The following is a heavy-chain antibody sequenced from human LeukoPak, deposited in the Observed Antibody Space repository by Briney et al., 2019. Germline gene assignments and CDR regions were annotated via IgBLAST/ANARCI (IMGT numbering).Heavy chain of an antibody. Sequence: PSETLSLTCAVYGGSFSGYYWSWIRQPPGKGLEWIGEINHSGSTNYNPSLKSRVTISVDTSKNQFSLKLSSVTAADTAVYYCARVATTGYSDAFDIWGQGTMVTVSS. CDR1: GGSFSGYY. V-gene: IGHV4-34*01. CDR3: ARVATTGYSDAFDI. D-gene: IGHD3-9*01. CDR2: INHSGST. J-gene: IGHJ3*02.